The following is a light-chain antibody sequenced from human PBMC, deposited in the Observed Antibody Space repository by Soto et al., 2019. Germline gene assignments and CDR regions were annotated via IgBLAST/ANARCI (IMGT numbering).Light chain of an antibody. CDR2: GAS. J-gene: IGKJ1*01. CDR3: LQTYNLPRT. V-gene: IGKV1-39*01. Sequence: DIQMTQSPSSLSASVGDRVTITCRASLTIGDSLSWFQQKAGKPPTLLIYGASALQSGVPARFSGSGSGTDFTLTISNMQREDFATYYCLQTYNLPRTFGLGTKVEFK. CDR1: LTIGDS.